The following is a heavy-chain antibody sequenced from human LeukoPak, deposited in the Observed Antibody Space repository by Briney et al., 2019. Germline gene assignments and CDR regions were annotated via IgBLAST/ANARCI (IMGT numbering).Heavy chain of an antibody. D-gene: IGHD4-17*01. CDR2: INPSGGST. Sequence: GASVKVSCKASGYTFTSYAMNWVRQAPGQGLEWMGIINPSGGSTSYAQKFQGRVTMTRDTSTSTVYMYLSSLRSEDTAVYYCARDSLYGVVDYWGQGTLVTVSS. J-gene: IGHJ4*02. CDR1: GYTFTSYA. V-gene: IGHV1-46*01. CDR3: ARDSLYGVVDY.